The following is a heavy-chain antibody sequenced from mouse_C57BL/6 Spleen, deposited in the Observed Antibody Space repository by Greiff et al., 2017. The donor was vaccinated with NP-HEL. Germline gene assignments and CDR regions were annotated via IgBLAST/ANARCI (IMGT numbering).Heavy chain of an antibody. CDR2: INPSSGYT. J-gene: IGHJ3*01. CDR1: GYTFTSYW. CDR3: ARWSYDYDEGFAY. Sequence: VQLVESGAELAKPGASVKLSCKASGYTFTSYWMHWVKQRPGQGLEWIGYINPSSGYTKYNQKFKDKATLTADKSSSTAHMQLSSLTYEDSAVYYCARWSYDYDEGFAYWGQGTLVTVSA. D-gene: IGHD2-4*01. V-gene: IGHV1-7*01.